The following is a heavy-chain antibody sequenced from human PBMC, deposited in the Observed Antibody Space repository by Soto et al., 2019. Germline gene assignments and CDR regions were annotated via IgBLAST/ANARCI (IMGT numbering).Heavy chain of an antibody. CDR1: EFSVGNAW. CDR2: IKSETDGGTT. D-gene: IGHD1-26*01. CDR3: TTDPSGCFGPSDP. Sequence: GGSLRLSCAASEFSVGNAWMRWVRQAPGKGLEWVGRIKSETDGGTTDYAAPVKGRFTISRDDSKNTLYLQMNSLKTEDTAVYYCTTDPSGCFGPSDPWGQGTLVTVSS. V-gene: IGHV3-15*01. J-gene: IGHJ5*02.